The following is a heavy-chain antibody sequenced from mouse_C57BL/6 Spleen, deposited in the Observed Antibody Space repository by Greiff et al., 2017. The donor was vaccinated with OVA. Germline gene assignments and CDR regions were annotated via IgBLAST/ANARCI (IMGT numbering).Heavy chain of an antibody. CDR2: IYPGSGNT. V-gene: IGHV1-76*01. D-gene: IGHD1-1*02. Sequence: QVQLQQSGAELVRPGASVKLSCKASGYTFTDYYINWVKQRPGQGLEWIARIYPGSGNTYYNEKFKGKATLTAEKSSSTAYMQRSSLTSEDSSVYFCARSPYYGISWFAYWGQGTLVTVSA. CDR3: ARSPYYGISWFAY. CDR1: GYTFTDYY. J-gene: IGHJ3*01.